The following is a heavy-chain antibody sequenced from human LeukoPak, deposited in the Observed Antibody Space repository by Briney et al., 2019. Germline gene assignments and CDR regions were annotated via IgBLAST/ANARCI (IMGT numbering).Heavy chain of an antibody. CDR2: ISWNSGSI. CDR3: AKDIKTRPGGYSSSWYSNGFDY. CDR1: GFTFDDYA. J-gene: IGHJ4*02. V-gene: IGHV3-9*01. D-gene: IGHD6-13*01. Sequence: PGGSLRLSCAASGFTFDDYAMHWVRQAPGKGLEWVSGISWNSGSIGYADSVKGRFTISRDNAKNSLYLQMNSLRAEDTALYYCAKDIKTRPGGYSSSWYSNGFDYWGQGTLVTVSS.